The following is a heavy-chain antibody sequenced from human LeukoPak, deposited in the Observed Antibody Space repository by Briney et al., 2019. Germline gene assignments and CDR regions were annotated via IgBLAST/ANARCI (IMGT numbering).Heavy chain of an antibody. D-gene: IGHD3-10*01. CDR3: ARYPQGFGRSYYFDY. CDR1: GFTFSSYA. CDR2: ISYDGSNK. J-gene: IGHJ4*02. Sequence: GGSLRLSCAASGFTFSSYAMHWVRQAPGKGLEWVAVISYDGSNKYYADSVKGRFTISRDNSKNTLYLQMNSLRAEDTAVYYCARYPQGFGRSYYFDYWGQGTLVTVSS. V-gene: IGHV3-30-3*01.